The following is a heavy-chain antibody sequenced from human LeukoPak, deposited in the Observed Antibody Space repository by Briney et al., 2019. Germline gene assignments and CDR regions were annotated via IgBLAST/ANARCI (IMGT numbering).Heavy chain of an antibody. Sequence: GGSLRLSCAASGFTFSSYAMSWVRQAPGKGLEWVSAISGSGGSTYYADSVKGRFTISRDNSKNTLYLQMNSLRAEDTAVYYCARVCADIVVVVAAEDNWFDPWGQGTLVTVSS. J-gene: IGHJ5*02. V-gene: IGHV3-23*01. CDR3: ARVCADIVVVVAAEDNWFDP. D-gene: IGHD2-15*01. CDR2: ISGSGGST. CDR1: GFTFSSYA.